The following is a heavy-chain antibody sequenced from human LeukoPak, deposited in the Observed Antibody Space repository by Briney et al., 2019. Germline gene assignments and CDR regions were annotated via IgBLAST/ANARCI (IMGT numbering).Heavy chain of an antibody. CDR1: GGSISSYY. D-gene: IGHD2-2*01. CDR3: ARGSDAIVVVPAAMPGDAFDI. V-gene: IGHV4-4*07. CDR2: IYTSGST. Sequence: SETLSLTCTVSGGSISSYYWSWIRQPAGKGLEWIGRIYTSGSTNYNPSLKRRVTMSVDTSKNQFSLKLSSVTAADTAVYYCARGSDAIVVVPAAMPGDAFDIWGQGTMVTVSS. J-gene: IGHJ3*02.